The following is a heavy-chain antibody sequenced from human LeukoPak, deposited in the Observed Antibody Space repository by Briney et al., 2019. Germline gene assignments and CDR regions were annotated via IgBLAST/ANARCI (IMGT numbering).Heavy chain of an antibody. CDR3: AKTFCSSTNCYPSSFDS. CDR1: GFIFSNDA. CDR2: ISGSGQNK. Sequence: GGSLRPSCVASGFIFSNDAMSWVRQSPAKGLEWVSSISGSGQNKHYADSVKGRFTISRDNSKNTVNLQLNNLRVEDTGTYYCAKTFCSSTNCYPSSFDSWGQGSLVTVSS. J-gene: IGHJ5*01. V-gene: IGHV3-23*01. D-gene: IGHD2-2*01.